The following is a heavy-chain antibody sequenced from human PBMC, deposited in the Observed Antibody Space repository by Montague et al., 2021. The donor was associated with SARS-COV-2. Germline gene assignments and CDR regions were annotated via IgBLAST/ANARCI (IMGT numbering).Heavy chain of an antibody. J-gene: IGHJ6*02. CDR2: MNPNSGNT. CDR3: ARASRAITMIVVVIPYYYYSMDV. V-gene: IGHV1-8*01. Sequence: SVKVSCKASGYTFTSYDINWVRQATGQGLEWMGWMNPNSGNTGYAQKFQGRVTMTRNTSISTAYMELSSLRSEDTAVYYCARASRAITMIVVVIPYYYYSMDVWGQGTTVTVSS. CDR1: GYTFTSYD. D-gene: IGHD3-22*01.